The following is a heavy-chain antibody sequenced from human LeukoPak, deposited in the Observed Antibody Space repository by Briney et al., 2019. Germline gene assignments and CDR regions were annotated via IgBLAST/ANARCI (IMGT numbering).Heavy chain of an antibody. CDR2: INPNSGGT. D-gene: IGHD4-17*01. CDR1: GYTFTGYY. Sequence: ASVKVSCKXSGYTFTGYYMHWVRQAPGQGLEWMGRINPNSGGTNYAQKFQGRVTMTRDTSISTAYMELSRLRSDDTAVYYCARFRYGDYVDYWGQGTLVTVSS. CDR3: ARFRYGDYVDY. V-gene: IGHV1-2*06. J-gene: IGHJ4*02.